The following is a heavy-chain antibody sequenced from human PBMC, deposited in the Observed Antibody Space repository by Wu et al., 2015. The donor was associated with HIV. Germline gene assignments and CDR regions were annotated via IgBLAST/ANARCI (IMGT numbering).Heavy chain of an antibody. CDR2: MNPNSGNT. CDR3: ARKESGTYGSGSYGMDV. Sequence: QAQLVQFGADMKKPGSSVKVTCKASGDGFTSYAVSWVRQATGQGLEWMGWMNPNSGNTGYAQKFQGRVTMTRNTSISTAYMELSSLRSEDTAVYYCARKESGTYGSGSYGMDVWGQGTTVTVSS. D-gene: IGHD3-10*01. V-gene: IGHV1-8*02. J-gene: IGHJ6*02. CDR1: GDGFTSYA.